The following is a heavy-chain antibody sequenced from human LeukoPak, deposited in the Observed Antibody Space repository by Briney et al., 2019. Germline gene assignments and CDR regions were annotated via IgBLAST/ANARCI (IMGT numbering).Heavy chain of an antibody. D-gene: IGHD2/OR15-2a*01. V-gene: IGHV1-18*01. Sequence: APLKVSCKTSRYTFSHSGISWLRQAPGLGLEWMGWTSGYNDNAKYTQKCQGRVTITTQGSTTTAYFELTGPPSAPTARYYCAREIIGAFDYWGQGTVVTVSS. CDR1: RYTFSHSG. CDR3: AREIIGAFDY. J-gene: IGHJ4*02. CDR2: TSGYNDNA.